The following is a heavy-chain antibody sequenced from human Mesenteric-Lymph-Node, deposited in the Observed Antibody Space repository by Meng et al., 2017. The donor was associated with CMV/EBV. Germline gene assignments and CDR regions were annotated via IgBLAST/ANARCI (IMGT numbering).Heavy chain of an antibody. CDR1: GFTFSSSV. J-gene: IGHJ5*02. D-gene: IGHD2-2*01. Sequence: GESLKISCAASGFTFSSSVLTWVRQAPGKGLEWVSVIYSADSTTYYADSVRGRFTISRDNSKNTVYLQMNSLRAEDTAVYYCAKIVVPAASNWFDPWGQGTLVTVSS. CDR3: AKIVVPAASNWFDP. CDR2: IYSADSTT. V-gene: IGHV3-23*03.